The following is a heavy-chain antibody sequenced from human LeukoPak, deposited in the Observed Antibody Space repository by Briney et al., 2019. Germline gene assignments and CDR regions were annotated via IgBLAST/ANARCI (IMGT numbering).Heavy chain of an antibody. CDR1: GFIFKNYP. D-gene: IGHD2-15*01. V-gene: IGHV3-30*04. Sequence: PGGSLRLSCEASGFIFKNYPMHWVRQAPGKGLEWVAVISFDGSDEKYSDLVKGRFTISRDNSKNTLYLQMNSLRAEDTAVYYCATDCSGGSCYSGRGYWGQGTLVTVSS. CDR3: ATDCSGGSCYSGRGY. CDR2: ISFDGSDE. J-gene: IGHJ4*02.